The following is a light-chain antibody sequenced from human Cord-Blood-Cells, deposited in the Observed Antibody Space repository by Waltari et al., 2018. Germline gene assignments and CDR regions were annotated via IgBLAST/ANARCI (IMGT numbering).Light chain of an antibody. Sequence: SSEPTQDPAVSVALGQTVRSTCQGNSLRSYYASWYQQRPGQAPVLVIYGKNNRPSGIPDRFSCSSSGNTASLTITGAQAEDEADYYCNSRDSSGNHWVFGGGTKLTVL. J-gene: IGLJ3*02. CDR2: GKN. CDR1: SLRSYY. V-gene: IGLV3-19*01. CDR3: NSRDSSGNHWV.